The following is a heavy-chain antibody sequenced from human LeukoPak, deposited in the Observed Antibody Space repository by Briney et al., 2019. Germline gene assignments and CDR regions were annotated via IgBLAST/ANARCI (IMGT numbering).Heavy chain of an antibody. CDR2: IYHSGST. CDR3: AREIAAAGAFDY. D-gene: IGHD6-13*01. V-gene: IGHV4-38-2*02. CDR1: GYSISSGYY. Sequence: PSETPSLTCTVSGYSISSGYYWGWIRQPPGKGLEWIGSIYHSGSTYYNPSLKSRVTISVDTSKNQFSLKLSSVTAAGTAVYYCAREIAAAGAFDYWGQGTLVTVSS. J-gene: IGHJ4*02.